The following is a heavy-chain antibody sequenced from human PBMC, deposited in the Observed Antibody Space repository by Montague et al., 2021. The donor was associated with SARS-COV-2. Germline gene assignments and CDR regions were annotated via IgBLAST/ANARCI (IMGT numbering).Heavy chain of an antibody. CDR3: ARGSGRMGNAFDI. Sequence: SETLSLTCTVSGGSISSYHWSWIRQPPGKGLEWIGYIYYSGSTNYNPSLKSRVTISVDTSKNQFSLKLSSVTAADTAVYYCARGSGRMGNAFDIWGQGTMVTVSS. D-gene: IGHD6-19*01. CDR1: GGSISSYH. CDR2: IYYSGST. V-gene: IGHV4-59*01. J-gene: IGHJ3*02.